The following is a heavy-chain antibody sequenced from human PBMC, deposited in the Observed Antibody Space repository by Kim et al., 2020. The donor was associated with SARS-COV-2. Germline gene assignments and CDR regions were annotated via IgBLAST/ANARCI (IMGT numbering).Heavy chain of an antibody. J-gene: IGHJ6*02. V-gene: IGHV3-30*04. CDR1: GFTFSSYA. D-gene: IGHD6-19*01. Sequence: GGSLRLSCAASGFTFSSYAMHWVRQAPGKGLEWVAVISYDGSNKYYADSVKGRFTISRDNSKNTLYLQMNSLRAEDTAVYYCARETYSSGWYGVYYYYGMDVCGQGTTVTVSS. CDR3: ARETYSSGWYGVYYYYGMDV. CDR2: ISYDGSNK.